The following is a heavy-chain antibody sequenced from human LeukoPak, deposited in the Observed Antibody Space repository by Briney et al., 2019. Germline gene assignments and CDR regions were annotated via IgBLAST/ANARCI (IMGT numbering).Heavy chain of an antibody. Sequence: AGGSLRLSCAASGFTFSSYAMSWVRQAPGKGLEWVSGISGSGDNTYYADSVKGRFTISRDNSKNTLYVQVNSLGTEDTAVYYCARDWNSGSHSFDYWGQGTLVTVSS. CDR3: ARDWNSGSHSFDY. CDR1: GFTFSSYA. J-gene: IGHJ4*02. V-gene: IGHV3-23*01. CDR2: ISGSGDNT. D-gene: IGHD1-26*01.